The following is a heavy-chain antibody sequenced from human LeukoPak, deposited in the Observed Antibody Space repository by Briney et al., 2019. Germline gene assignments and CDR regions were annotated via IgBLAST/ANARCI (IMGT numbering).Heavy chain of an antibody. Sequence: PSETLSLTCTVSGGSISSYYWRWIRQPPGKGLEWVGYIYYSGSTNYNPSLKSRVTISVDTSKNQFSLKLSSVPAADTAVYYCASTTYQLLGYAFDIWGQGTMVTVSS. D-gene: IGHD2-2*01. J-gene: IGHJ3*02. CDR3: ASTTYQLLGYAFDI. V-gene: IGHV4-59*01. CDR1: GGSISSYY. CDR2: IYYSGST.